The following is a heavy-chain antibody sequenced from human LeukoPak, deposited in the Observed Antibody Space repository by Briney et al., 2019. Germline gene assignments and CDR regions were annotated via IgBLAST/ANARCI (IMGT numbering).Heavy chain of an antibody. D-gene: IGHD1-1*01. Sequence: SATLSLTCSVSGGSISSSSYYWGWIRQPPGKGLEWIGSIYYSGNTYNNPSLKSRFTVSVDTSKNQFSLKLSSVIEADTAVYYCARAYAGYASRFDYWGQGILVTVSS. CDR3: ARAYAGYASRFDY. CDR2: IYYSGNT. CDR1: GGSISSSSYY. J-gene: IGHJ4*02. V-gene: IGHV4-39*07.